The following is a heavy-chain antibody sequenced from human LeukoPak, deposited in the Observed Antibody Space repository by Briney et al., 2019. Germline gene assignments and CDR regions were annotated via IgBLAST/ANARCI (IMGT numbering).Heavy chain of an antibody. CDR2: IYYSGDS. CDR1: GGSISSSNYY. Sequence: SKTLSLTCTVSGGSISSSNYYWGWIRQPPGKGLEWIGTIYYSGDSYYNPSLKSRASISVDTSKNRFSLNVNSVTAADTAVYFCARHENIIMVPTAHAFVYWGQGALVTVSS. D-gene: IGHD2/OR15-2a*01. CDR3: ARHENIIMVPTAHAFVY. J-gene: IGHJ4*02. V-gene: IGHV4-39*01.